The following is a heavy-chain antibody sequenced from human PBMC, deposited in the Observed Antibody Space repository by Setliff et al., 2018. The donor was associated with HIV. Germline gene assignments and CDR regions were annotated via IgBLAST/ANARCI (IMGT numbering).Heavy chain of an antibody. CDR1: GGSIISGSYY. Sequence: SETLSLTCSVSGGSIISGSYYWSWIRQPAGKGLEWIGHIYTSGSTNYNPPLKSRVTISVDTSKNQFSLKPSSVTAADTAVYYCARTSEYDFGLTKYLDYWGQGTLVTVSS. J-gene: IGHJ4*02. CDR3: ARTSEYDFGLTKYLDY. CDR2: IYTSGST. D-gene: IGHD3-3*01. V-gene: IGHV4-61*09.